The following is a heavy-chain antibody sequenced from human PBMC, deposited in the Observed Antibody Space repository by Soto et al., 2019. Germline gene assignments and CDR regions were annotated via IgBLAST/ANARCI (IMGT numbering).Heavy chain of an antibody. Sequence: EVQLLESGAGLVQPGGSLRLSCAASGFTFSSYAMSWVCQAPGKGLEWVSAISGSGGSTYYADSVRGRFTISRDNSKNTLYLQMNSLRAEDTAVYYCAKGIAPHRVLGWFYPWGQGTLVTVSS. CDR2: ISGSGGST. CDR3: AKGIAPHRVLGWFYP. D-gene: IGHD2-21*01. J-gene: IGHJ5*02. V-gene: IGHV3-23*01. CDR1: GFTFSSYA.